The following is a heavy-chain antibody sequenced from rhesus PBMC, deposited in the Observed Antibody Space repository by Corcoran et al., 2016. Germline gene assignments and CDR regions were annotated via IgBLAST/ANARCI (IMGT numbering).Heavy chain of an antibody. Sequence: QVQLQESGPGLVKPSETLSLTCAVSGGSISSNYWSWIRPPPGKGLEWIGRISGSGGTTHYNPTLKSRVTISPDTSKNQFSRKLSSVTAADTAVYYCAIIAAAGLFDYWGQGVLVTVSS. V-gene: IGHV4-173*01. CDR1: GGSISSNY. CDR3: AIIAAAGLFDY. J-gene: IGHJ4*01. D-gene: IGHD6-31*01. CDR2: ISGSGGTT.